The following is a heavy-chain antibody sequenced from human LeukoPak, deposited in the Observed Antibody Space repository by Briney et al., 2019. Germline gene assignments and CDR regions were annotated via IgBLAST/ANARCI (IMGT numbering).Heavy chain of an antibody. D-gene: IGHD2-2*01. CDR3: ARQDASTLVDY. CDR1: GVSFSGYY. CDR2: INHSGST. Sequence: SETLSLTCAVYGVSFSGYYWSWIRQPPGKGLEWIGEINHSGSTNYNPSLKSRVTISVDTSKNQFSLKLSSVTAADTAVYYCARQDASTLVDYWGQGTLVTVSS. J-gene: IGHJ4*02. V-gene: IGHV4-34*01.